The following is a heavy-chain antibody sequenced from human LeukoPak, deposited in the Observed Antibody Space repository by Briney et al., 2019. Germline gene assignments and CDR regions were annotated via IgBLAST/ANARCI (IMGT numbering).Heavy chain of an antibody. CDR2: IWYDGSNK. D-gene: IGHD3-16*02. V-gene: IGHV3-33*06. CDR1: GFTFGSYG. Sequence: GGSLRLSCAAPGFTFGSYGMHWVRQAPGKGLEWVAVIWYDGSNKYYADSVKGRFTISRDNSKNTLYLQMNSLRAEDTAVYYCAKDLGRLGELSLDYWGQGTLVTVSS. CDR3: AKDLGRLGELSLDY. J-gene: IGHJ4*02.